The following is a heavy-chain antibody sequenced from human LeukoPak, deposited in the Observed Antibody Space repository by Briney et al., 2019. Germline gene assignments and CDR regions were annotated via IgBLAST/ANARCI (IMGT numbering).Heavy chain of an antibody. J-gene: IGHJ3*02. V-gene: IGHV3-30*04. Sequence: RRSLRLSCGASGFIFKNYVLHWVRQAPGRGLEWVTLISQDSSNRHYADSVKGRFSISRDNSKNTLYLQMNSLRDEDTAVYFCAREDDAFDIWGQGTMVTVSS. CDR1: GFIFKNYV. CDR3: AREDDAFDI. CDR2: ISQDSSNR.